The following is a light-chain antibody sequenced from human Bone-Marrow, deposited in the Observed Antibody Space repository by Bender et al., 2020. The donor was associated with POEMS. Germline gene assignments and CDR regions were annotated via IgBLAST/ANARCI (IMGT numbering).Light chain of an antibody. CDR3: SSYTSSGTLV. J-gene: IGLJ2*01. CDR2: DVT. V-gene: IGLV2-14*02. CDR1: SSDVGSYNL. Sequence: QSALTQPASVSGSPGQSITISCTGTSSDVGSYNLVSWYQQHPGKAPKLMIYDVTDRPSGVSNRFSGSKSGSTASLTISGLQAEDEADYYCSSYTSSGTLVFGGGTKVTVL.